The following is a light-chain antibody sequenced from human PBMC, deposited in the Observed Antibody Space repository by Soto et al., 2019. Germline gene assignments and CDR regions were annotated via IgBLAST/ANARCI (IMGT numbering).Light chain of an antibody. Sequence: AIRMTQSPSSFSASTGDRVTITCRASQGISSYLAWYQQKPGKAPKLLIYAASTLQSGVPSRFSGSGSGTDFTLTIRCLQSEDFATYYCQQYYIYPPTFGQGTKLEIK. J-gene: IGKJ2*01. CDR3: QQYYIYPPT. CDR2: AAS. CDR1: QGISSY. V-gene: IGKV1-8*01.